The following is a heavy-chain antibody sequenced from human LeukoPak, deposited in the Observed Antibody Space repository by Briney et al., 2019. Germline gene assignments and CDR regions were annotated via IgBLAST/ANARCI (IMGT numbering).Heavy chain of an antibody. CDR2: IRYDGSNK. Sequence: GGSLRLSCAASGFTFSSYGMHWVRQAPGKGLEWVAFIRYDGSNKYYADSVKGRFTISRDNSKNTLYLQVNSLRAEDTAVYYCAREGYYYDSSGYLQVNWGQGTLVTVSS. CDR1: GFTFSSYG. D-gene: IGHD3-22*01. CDR3: AREGYYYDSSGYLQVN. J-gene: IGHJ4*02. V-gene: IGHV3-30*02.